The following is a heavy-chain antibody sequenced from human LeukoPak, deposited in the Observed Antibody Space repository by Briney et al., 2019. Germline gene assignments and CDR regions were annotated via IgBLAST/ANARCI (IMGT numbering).Heavy chain of an antibody. CDR3: ARETTGFDY. J-gene: IGHJ4*02. V-gene: IGHV3-48*02. CDR2: IGTSGSAM. Sequence: GGSLRLSCAASGFTFSNYDMHWVRQAPGKGLEWVSNIGTSGSAMFYADSVEGRFTISRDNGKNSLYPEMNNLRDEDTAVYYCARETTGFDYWGQGILVTVSS. D-gene: IGHD4-17*01. CDR1: GFTFSNYD.